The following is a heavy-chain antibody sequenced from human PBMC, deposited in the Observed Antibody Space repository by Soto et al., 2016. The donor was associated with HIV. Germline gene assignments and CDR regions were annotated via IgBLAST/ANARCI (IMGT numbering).Heavy chain of an antibody. CDR2: IYSDDST. J-gene: IGHJ3*02. Sequence: EEQLVESGGGLVQPGGSLRLSCTASGITVTNTYLNWVRQAPGKGLEWVSVIYSDDSTFYADSVRGRFTISRDISKNTLFLQMNSLRAEDTAIYYCARERDYDSSEDGFDMWGQGTMVTVPS. CDR3: ARERDYDSSEDGFDM. D-gene: IGHD3-22*01. CDR1: GITVTNTY. V-gene: IGHV3-66*01.